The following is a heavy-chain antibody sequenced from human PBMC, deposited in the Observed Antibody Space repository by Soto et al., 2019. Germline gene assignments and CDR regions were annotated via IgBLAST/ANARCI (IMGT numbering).Heavy chain of an antibody. CDR3: AHRPPPYYYGSGSSRVLFDY. CDR1: GFSLSTSGVG. D-gene: IGHD3-10*01. CDR2: IYWDDGK. V-gene: IGHV2-5*02. J-gene: IGHJ4*02. Sequence: ESGPTLVNPTQTLTLTCTFSGFSLSTSGVGVGWIRQPPGKALEWLALIYWDDGKRYSPSLKSRLTITKDTSKNQVVLTMTNMDPVDTATYYCAHRPPPYYYGSGSSRVLFDYWGQGTLVTVSS.